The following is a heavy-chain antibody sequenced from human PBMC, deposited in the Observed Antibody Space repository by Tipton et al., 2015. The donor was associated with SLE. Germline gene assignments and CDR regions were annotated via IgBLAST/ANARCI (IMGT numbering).Heavy chain of an antibody. V-gene: IGHV3-21*05. D-gene: IGHD6-13*01. Sequence: SLRLSCAASGFTFSSYAMHWVRQAPGKGLEWVSYISSSSSYTNYADSVKGRFTISRDNAKNSLYLQMNSLRAEDTAVYYCARVAAASDYWYFDLWGRGTLVTVSS. J-gene: IGHJ2*01. CDR1: GFTFSSYA. CDR3: ARVAAASDYWYFDL. CDR2: ISSSSSYT.